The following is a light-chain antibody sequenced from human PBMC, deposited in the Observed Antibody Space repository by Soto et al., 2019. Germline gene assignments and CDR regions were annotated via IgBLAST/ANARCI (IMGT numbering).Light chain of an antibody. CDR3: SSYKITSPFVV. V-gene: IGLV2-14*03. J-gene: IGLJ2*01. Sequence: QSALTQPASVSGSPGQSITISCTGATSDVGDYDYVSWYQHHPGRAPKLIIYDVNDRPPGVSNRFSGSKSVNTASLTISGLQAEDEADYYCSSYKITSPFVVFGGGTKVTVL. CDR1: TSDVGDYDY. CDR2: DVN.